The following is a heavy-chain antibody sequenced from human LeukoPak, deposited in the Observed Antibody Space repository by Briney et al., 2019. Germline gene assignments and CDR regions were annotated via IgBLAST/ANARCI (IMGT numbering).Heavy chain of an antibody. J-gene: IGHJ4*02. CDR2: TYQRSKWYN. Sequence: PSQALSLTCAISGDSVSINSAAWNWIRQPPSRGLEWLGRTYQRSKWYNDYAVSVKSRITINPDISENQFSLQLNSVTPEDTAVYYCARSPSPYSSGWYFDYWGQGTLVTVSS. CDR1: GDSVSINSAA. D-gene: IGHD6-19*01. CDR3: ARSPSPYSSGWYFDY. V-gene: IGHV6-1*01.